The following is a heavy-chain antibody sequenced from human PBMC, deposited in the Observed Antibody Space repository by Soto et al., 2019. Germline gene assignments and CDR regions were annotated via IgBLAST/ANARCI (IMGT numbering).Heavy chain of an antibody. CDR1: GGSFSGYH. D-gene: IGHD1-26*01. CDR3: ASGSYFNWLDP. CDR2: INHSGST. V-gene: IGHV4-34*01. J-gene: IGHJ5*02. Sequence: PSETLSLTCAVYGGSFSGYHWSWLRQPPGKGLEWIGEINHSGSTNYNPSLKSRVTISVDTSKNQFSLKLSSVTAADTAVYYCASGSYFNWLDPWGQGTLGTV.